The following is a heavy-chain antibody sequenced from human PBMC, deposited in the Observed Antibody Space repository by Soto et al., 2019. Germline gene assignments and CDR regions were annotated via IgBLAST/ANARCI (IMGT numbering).Heavy chain of an antibody. J-gene: IGHJ3*01. Sequence: GRALRLSCAASAFTSSRYRMLWFRQAPGKGLEWVANIKQDGSEKYYVDSVKGRFTISRDNAKNSLYLQMNSLRAEDTAVYYCPRLAIDVFAFWGQGTMVLVS. CDR1: AFTSSRYR. CDR2: IKQDGSEK. V-gene: IGHV3-7*01. CDR3: PRLAIDVFAF.